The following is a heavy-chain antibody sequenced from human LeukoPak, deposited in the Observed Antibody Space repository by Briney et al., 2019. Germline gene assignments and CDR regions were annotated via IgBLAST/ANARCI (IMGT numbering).Heavy chain of an antibody. D-gene: IGHD3-22*01. CDR1: GFTVSSIY. CDR3: AQMIVVTQGAFDI. Sequence: GGSLRLSCAASGFTVSSIYMSWVRQAPGKGLEWVSVIYSGGSTYYADSVKGRFTISRDNSKNTLYLQMNSLRAEDTAVYYCAQMIVVTQGAFDIWGQGTMVTASS. V-gene: IGHV3-53*01. CDR2: IYSGGST. J-gene: IGHJ3*02.